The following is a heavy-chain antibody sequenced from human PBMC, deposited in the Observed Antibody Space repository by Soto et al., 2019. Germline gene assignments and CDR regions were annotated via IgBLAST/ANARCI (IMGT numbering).Heavy chain of an antibody. D-gene: IGHD5-12*01. CDR2: MYYSGNT. Sequence: QVQLQESGPGLVKPSQTLSLTCTVSGASISSGGYFWTWIRQHPGKGLEWIGYMYYSGNTYYNPSLKSRLTMSLDTSTTQFSLKMSSVTAADTAVYYCARAELGLATVESWGQGTLVTVSS. CDR3: ARAELGLATVES. V-gene: IGHV4-31*03. J-gene: IGHJ5*02. CDR1: GASISSGGYF.